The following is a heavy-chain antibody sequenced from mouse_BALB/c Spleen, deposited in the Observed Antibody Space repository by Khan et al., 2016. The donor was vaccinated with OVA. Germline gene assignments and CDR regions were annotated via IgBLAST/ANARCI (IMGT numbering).Heavy chain of an antibody. CDR1: GFSLTDYA. Sequence: QMQLEESGPGLVAPSQSMSITCTVSGFSLTDYAVSWIRQPPGKGLEWLGVIWAGGSKYYTSVLKSRLSISKDNSQSQVFLKMNSLQTDDTAMYYCAKDPPYYGLDYWGQGTSVTGSS. J-gene: IGHJ4*01. CDR2: IWAGGSK. CDR3: AKDPPYYGLDY. V-gene: IGHV2-6-5*01.